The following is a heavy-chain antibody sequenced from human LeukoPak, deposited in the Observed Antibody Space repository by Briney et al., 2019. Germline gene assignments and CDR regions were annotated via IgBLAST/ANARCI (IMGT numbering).Heavy chain of an antibody. CDR3: ARHRRSSGTLNWFDP. V-gene: IGHV4-39*01. Sequence: SETLSLTCTVSGGSISSGSYYWGWIRQPPGKGLEWIGNIYYSGSTYYNPSLKSRVTISVDTSKNQFSLKLSSVTAADTAVYYCARHRRSSGTLNWFDPWGQGTLVTVSS. D-gene: IGHD6-13*01. CDR1: GGSISSGSYY. CDR2: IYYSGST. J-gene: IGHJ5*02.